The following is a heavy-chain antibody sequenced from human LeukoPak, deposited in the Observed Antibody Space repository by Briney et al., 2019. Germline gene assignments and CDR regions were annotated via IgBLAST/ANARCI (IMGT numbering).Heavy chain of an antibody. CDR1: GFTFSDYW. CDR3: ARGPSTVVTTR. V-gene: IGHV3-7*01. D-gene: IGHD2-21*02. Sequence: GGSLRLSCAASGFTFSDYWMTWVRQAPGKGLEWVANIKEGGTTKHYVDSVKGRFTISRDNAKRSLYLQMNSLRAEDTALYYCARGPSTVVTTRWGQGTLVAVSS. J-gene: IGHJ4*02. CDR2: IKEGGTTK.